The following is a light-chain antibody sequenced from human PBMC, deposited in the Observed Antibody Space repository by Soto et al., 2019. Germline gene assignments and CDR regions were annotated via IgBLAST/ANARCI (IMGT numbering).Light chain of an antibody. V-gene: IGKV3-15*01. J-gene: IGKJ1*01. Sequence: EIILTQSPVTLSVSPGERATLSCRASQSVGSNLAWYQQKPGQTPRLLIYGASTRATGVPPRFIGSGSGTEFTLNISGLQSEACAVYYCQKFNKWPWTFGDGTKVLIK. CDR3: QKFNKWPWT. CDR2: GAS. CDR1: QSVGSN.